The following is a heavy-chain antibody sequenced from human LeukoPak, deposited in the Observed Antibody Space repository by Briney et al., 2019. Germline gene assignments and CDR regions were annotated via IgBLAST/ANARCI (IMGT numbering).Heavy chain of an antibody. D-gene: IGHD6-25*01. J-gene: IGHJ4*02. CDR2: IRADGSNV. CDR3: GISGCFDSHFFDF. V-gene: IGHV3-30*02. Sequence: PGGSLRLSCAASGFTFRSYGMHWVRQAPGKGLEWVAFIRADGSNVYYVDSVKGRFTISRDNSKNTLYLQMNSLRAEDTALYYCGISGCFDSHFFDFWGQGTLVSVSS. CDR1: GFTFRSYG.